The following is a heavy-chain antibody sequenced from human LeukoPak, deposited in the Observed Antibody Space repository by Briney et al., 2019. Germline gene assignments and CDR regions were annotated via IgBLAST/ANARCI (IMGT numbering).Heavy chain of an antibody. CDR2: INHSGST. V-gene: IGHV4-34*01. J-gene: IGHJ4*02. Sequence: SETLSLTCAVYGGSFSGYYWSWIRQPPGKGLEWIGEINHSGSTNYNPSLKSRVTISVDTSKNQFSLKLSSVTAADTAVYYCARGRGNYYGSGSYFYFFYWGQGILVTVSS. CDR1: GGSFSGYY. D-gene: IGHD3-10*01. CDR3: ARGRGNYYGSGSYFYFFY.